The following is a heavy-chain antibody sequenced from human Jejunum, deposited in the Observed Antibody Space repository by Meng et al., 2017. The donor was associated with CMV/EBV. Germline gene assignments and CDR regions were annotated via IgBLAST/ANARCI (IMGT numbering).Heavy chain of an antibody. CDR2: MYNTETS. V-gene: IGHV4-31*03. CDR3: ARRGDVNGFEP. J-gene: IGHJ5*02. CDR1: GGSISSGGYY. D-gene: IGHD3-10*01. Sequence: TVSGGSISSGGYYWTWIRQHPEKGLEWIGYMYNTETSYYNPSLKSRSTISGDTSKNQFSLRLTSVTAADTAVYYCARRGDVNGFEPWGQRTLVTVSS.